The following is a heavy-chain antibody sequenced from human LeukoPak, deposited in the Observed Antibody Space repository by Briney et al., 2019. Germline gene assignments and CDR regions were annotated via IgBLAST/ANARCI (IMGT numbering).Heavy chain of an antibody. V-gene: IGHV3-23*01. CDR1: GFTFSSFA. Sequence: GGSLRLSCAGSGFTFSSFAMSWVRQAPGKGLEWVSAISGSGGGTYYADSVKGRFSISRDNSKNTLYLQMNSLRVEDTAVYYCAKDRGPSVAIDYRYWGQGTLVTVSS. D-gene: IGHD6-6*01. CDR2: ISGSGGGT. J-gene: IGHJ4*02. CDR3: AKDRGPSVAIDYRY.